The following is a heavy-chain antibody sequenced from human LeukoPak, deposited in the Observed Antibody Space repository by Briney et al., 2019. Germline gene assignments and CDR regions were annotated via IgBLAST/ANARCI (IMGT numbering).Heavy chain of an antibody. CDR3: AGHYRTLGYFDY. CDR2: IYYSGST. CDR1: GGSISSYY. Sequence: SETLSLTCTVSGGSISSYYWSWIRQPPGKGLEWIGYIYYSGSTNYNPSLKSRVTISVDTSKNQFSLKLSSVTAADTAVYYCAGHYRTLGYFDYWGQGTLVTVSS. J-gene: IGHJ4*02. D-gene: IGHD1-7*01. V-gene: IGHV4-59*08.